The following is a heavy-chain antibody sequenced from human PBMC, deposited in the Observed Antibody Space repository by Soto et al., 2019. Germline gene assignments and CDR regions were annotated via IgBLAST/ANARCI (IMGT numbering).Heavy chain of an antibody. CDR3: ARHRGYYDILTGYYTELNFDY. D-gene: IGHD3-9*01. CDR1: GGSISSSSYY. J-gene: IGHJ4*02. CDR2: IYYSGTT. V-gene: IGHV4-39*01. Sequence: SETLSLTCTFSGGSISSSSYYWGWIRQPPGKGLVWIGSIYYSGTTYYNPSLKSRVTISVDTSKNQFSLKLSSETAADTAVYYCARHRGYYDILTGYYTELNFDYWGQGTLVTVSS.